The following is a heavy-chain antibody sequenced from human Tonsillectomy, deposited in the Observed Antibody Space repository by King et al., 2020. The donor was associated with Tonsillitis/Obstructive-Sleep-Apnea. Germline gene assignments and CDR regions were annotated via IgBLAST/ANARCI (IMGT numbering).Heavy chain of an antibody. CDR1: GFTFSYYG. V-gene: IGHV3-33*01. D-gene: IGHD3-22*01. Sequence: VQLVESGGGVVQPGRSLRLSCAASGFTFSYYGMHWVRQAPGKGLEWVAVIWDDGSNKYYADSVKGRFTISRDNSKNTLYLQMNSLRAEDTAVYYCARQVDSSGYYYGGLLYWGQGTLVTVSS. CDR3: ARQVDSSGYYYGGLLY. CDR2: IWDDGSNK. J-gene: IGHJ4*02.